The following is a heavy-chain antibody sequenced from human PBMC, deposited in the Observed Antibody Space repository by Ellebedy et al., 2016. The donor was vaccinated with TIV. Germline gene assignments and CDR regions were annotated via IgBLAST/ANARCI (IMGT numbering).Heavy chain of an antibody. V-gene: IGHV3-30*12. D-gene: IGHD5-12*01. Sequence: GGSLRLSCVASGFRLSTHGMHWVRQAPGKGLEWVALVSYGGNDEYYADSVKGRFTISRDNSKSTLYLQMNSLKTEDTAVYYCRWLRLVRGEFLDYWGQGTQVTVSS. J-gene: IGHJ4*02. CDR1: GFRLSTHG. CDR2: VSYGGNDE. CDR3: RWLRLVRGEFLDY.